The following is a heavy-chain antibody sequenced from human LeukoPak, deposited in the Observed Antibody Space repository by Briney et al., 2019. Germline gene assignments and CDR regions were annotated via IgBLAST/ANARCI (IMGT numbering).Heavy chain of an antibody. Sequence: PSETLSLTCTVSGGSISSYYWSWIRQPAGKGLEWIGRIYTSGSTNYNPSLKSRVTMSVDTSKNQFSLKLSSVTAADTAVYYCARTVRGVISYYYYYYMDVWGKGTTVTISS. CDR2: IYTSGST. CDR3: ARTVRGVISYYYYYYMDV. D-gene: IGHD3-10*01. CDR1: GGSISSYY. J-gene: IGHJ6*03. V-gene: IGHV4-4*07.